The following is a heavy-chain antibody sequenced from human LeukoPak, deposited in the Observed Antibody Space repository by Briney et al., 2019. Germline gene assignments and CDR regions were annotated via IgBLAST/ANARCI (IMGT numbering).Heavy chain of an antibody. V-gene: IGHV4-59*01. CDR1: GGSINSYY. CDR3: ARGGGGIQLWPRYYFDY. D-gene: IGHD5-18*01. J-gene: IGHJ4*02. CDR2: IHYSGST. Sequence: SETLSLTCTVSGGSINSYYWSWIRQPPGRGLEWIGSIHYSGSTSYNPSLRSRVTISVDKSKNQFFLKLSSVTATDTAVYYCARGGGGIQLWPRYYFDYWGQGTLVTVSS.